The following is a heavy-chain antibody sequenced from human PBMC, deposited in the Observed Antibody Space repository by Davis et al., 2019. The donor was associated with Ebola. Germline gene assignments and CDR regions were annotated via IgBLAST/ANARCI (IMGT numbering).Heavy chain of an antibody. CDR3: AHLGPQRYCSGGGCHGYLDY. J-gene: IGHJ4*02. D-gene: IGHD2-15*01. V-gene: IGHV1-69*13. Sequence: SVKVSCKAVGGTLTSYAMTWVRQAPGQGLEWMGGIIPVFRTATYSQKFQGRVTITADESTRTAYMELNGLRSEDTAVYYCAHLGPQRYCSGGGCHGYLDYWGQGTLVTVSS. CDR1: GGTLTSYA. CDR2: IIPVFRTA.